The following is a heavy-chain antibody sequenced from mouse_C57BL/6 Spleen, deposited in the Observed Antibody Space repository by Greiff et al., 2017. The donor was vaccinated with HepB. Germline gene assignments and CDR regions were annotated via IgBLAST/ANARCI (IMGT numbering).Heavy chain of an antibody. J-gene: IGHJ2*01. CDR2: IHPNSGST. CDR3: ARYSEGYFDY. V-gene: IGHV1-64*01. CDR1: GYTFTSYW. Sequence: QVQLQQPGAELVKPGASVKLSCKASGYTFTSYWMHWVKQRPGQGLEWIGMIHPNSGSTNYNEKFKSKATLTVDKSSSTAYMQLSSLKSEDSAVYYCARYSEGYFDYWGQGTTLTVSS.